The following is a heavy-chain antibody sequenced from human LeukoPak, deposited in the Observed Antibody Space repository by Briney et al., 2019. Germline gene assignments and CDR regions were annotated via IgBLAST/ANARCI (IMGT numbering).Heavy chain of an antibody. CDR3: AQTTGWPGFDF. V-gene: IGHV4-59*08. CDR2: IYNGRNT. D-gene: IGHD6-19*01. Sequence: NPSETLSLTCSASGASTSSRYWSWIRQSLGRTLEWIGHIYNGRNTKYNPSLTSRVTISVDTSKNQFSLSLTSVTAADTAIYYCAQTTGWPGFDFWGPGALVTVSS. J-gene: IGHJ4*02. CDR1: GASTSSRY.